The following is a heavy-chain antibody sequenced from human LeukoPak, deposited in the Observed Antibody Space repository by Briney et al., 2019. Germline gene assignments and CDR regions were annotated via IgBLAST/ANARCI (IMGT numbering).Heavy chain of an antibody. CDR2: IYSGGNT. J-gene: IGHJ4*02. D-gene: IGHD6-19*01. CDR3: ARDRYSSGWYDY. CDR1: GGSISSYY. Sequence: SETLSLTCTVSGGSISSYYWNWIRQPAGKGLEWIGRIYSGGNTNYNPSLKSRVTMSVDTSKNQFSLKLSSMTAADTAVYYCARDRYSSGWYDYWGQGTLVTVSS. V-gene: IGHV4-4*07.